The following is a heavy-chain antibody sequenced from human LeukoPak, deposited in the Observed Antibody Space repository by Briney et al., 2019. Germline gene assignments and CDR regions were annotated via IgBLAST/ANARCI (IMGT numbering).Heavy chain of an antibody. CDR2: ISWGGSST. V-gene: IGHV3-43*01. CDR3: TKAARDCYYMDV. CDR1: GFTFDDYT. Sequence: GGSLRLSCAASGFTFDDYTMHWVRQRPGKGLEWVSLISWGGSSTYYADSVKGRFTISRDNSKTSLYLQMNSLRTEDTALYYCTKAARDCYYMDVWGKGTTVTVSS. J-gene: IGHJ6*03.